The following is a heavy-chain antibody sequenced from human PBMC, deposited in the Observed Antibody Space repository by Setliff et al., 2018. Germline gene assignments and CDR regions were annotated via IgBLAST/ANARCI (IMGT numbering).Heavy chain of an antibody. V-gene: IGHV4-34*01. CDR2: INHRGST. J-gene: IGHJ4*02. CDR3: ARGRNVAARLLDS. Sequence: SETLSLTCAAYGGTFSDYYWTWIRQPPGKGLEWVGEINHRGSTNYNPSLKSRVTISVDTSKDQFSPKLISMTAADTAVYYCARGRNVAARLLDSWGQGTLVTVSS. CDR1: GGTFSDYY. D-gene: IGHD6-6*01.